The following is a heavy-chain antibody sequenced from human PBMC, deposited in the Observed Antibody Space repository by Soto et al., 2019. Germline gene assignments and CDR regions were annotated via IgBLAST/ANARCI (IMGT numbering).Heavy chain of an antibody. CDR3: AKDERIEFDGAGSHGALAI. CDR2: ISGSGGGV. Sequence: PGGSLRLSCTASGFIFRNYAMNWVRQAPGKGLEWVSCISGSGGGVYYADSVKGRFTISRDNSRSTLYLQMNSLGAEDTALYYCAKDERIEFDGAGSHGALAIWGQGSLVTVSS. J-gene: IGHJ4*02. D-gene: IGHD2-8*01. CDR1: GFIFRNYA. V-gene: IGHV3-23*01.